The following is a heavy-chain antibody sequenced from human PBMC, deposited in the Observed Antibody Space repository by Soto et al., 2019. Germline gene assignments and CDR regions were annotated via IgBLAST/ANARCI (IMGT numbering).Heavy chain of an antibody. Sequence: QVQLVQSGAEVKKPGASVKVSCKASGYTFTSYDINWVRQATGQGLEWMGWMNPNSGNTGYAQKFQGRVIMTGSTSISTAYMELSSLTSEDTAVYYCVRSSSWSYVHPWGQGPLVTVSS. CDR1: GYTFTSYD. D-gene: IGHD6-13*01. CDR3: VRSSSWSYVHP. CDR2: MNPNSGNT. J-gene: IGHJ1*01. V-gene: IGHV1-8*01.